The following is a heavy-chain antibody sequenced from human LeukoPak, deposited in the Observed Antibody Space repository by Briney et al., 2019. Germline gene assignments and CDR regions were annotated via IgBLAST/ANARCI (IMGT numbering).Heavy chain of an antibody. CDR2: INPSGGST. D-gene: IGHD1-7*01. CDR1: GYTFTSYY. V-gene: IGHV1-46*01. CDR3: ARDKVGENNWNLRNYFDY. Sequence: ASVKVSCKASGYTFTSYYMHWVRQAPGQGLEWMGIINPSGGSTSYAQKFQGRVTITRDTSASTAYMELSSLRSEDTAVYYCARDKVGENNWNLRNYFDYWGQGTLVTVSS. J-gene: IGHJ4*02.